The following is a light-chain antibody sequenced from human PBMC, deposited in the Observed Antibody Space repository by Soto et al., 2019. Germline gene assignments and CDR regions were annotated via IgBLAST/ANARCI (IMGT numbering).Light chain of an antibody. J-gene: IGKJ5*01. CDR3: QQYGSSHT. CDR1: QSVSSN. Sequence: EIVMSQSPATLSVSPGERATLSCRASQSVSSNLAWYQQKPGQAPRLLIYGASTRATGIPARFSGSGSGTEFTLTISSLQSEDFAVYYCQQYGSSHTFGQGTLLEIK. CDR2: GAS. V-gene: IGKV3-15*01.